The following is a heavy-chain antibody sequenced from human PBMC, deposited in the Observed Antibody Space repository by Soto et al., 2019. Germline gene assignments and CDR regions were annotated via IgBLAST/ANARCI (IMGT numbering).Heavy chain of an antibody. Sequence: ASVKVSCKASGYTFPSYDINWVRQATGQGLEWMGWMNPNSGSTGYAQKFQGRVTMTRNTSISTAYMELSSLRSEDTAVYYCARGGPWYYFDSSGYYFQYWGQGTLVTVSS. CDR1: GYTFPSYD. V-gene: IGHV1-8*01. CDR2: MNPNSGST. J-gene: IGHJ1*01. CDR3: ARGGPWYYFDSSGYYFQY. D-gene: IGHD3-22*01.